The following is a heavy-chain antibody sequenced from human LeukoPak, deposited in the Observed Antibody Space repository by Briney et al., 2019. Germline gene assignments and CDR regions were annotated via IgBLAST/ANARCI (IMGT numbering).Heavy chain of an antibody. Sequence: ASVKVSCKASGGTFSSYAISWVRQAPGQGLEWMGGIIPIFGTANYAQKFQGRVTITADKSTSTAYMELSSPRSEDTAVYYCARGRGKSTYYYYMDVWGKGTTVTVSS. CDR3: ARGRGKSTYYYYMDV. J-gene: IGHJ6*03. V-gene: IGHV1-69*06. D-gene: IGHD1-14*01. CDR2: IIPIFGTA. CDR1: GGTFSSYA.